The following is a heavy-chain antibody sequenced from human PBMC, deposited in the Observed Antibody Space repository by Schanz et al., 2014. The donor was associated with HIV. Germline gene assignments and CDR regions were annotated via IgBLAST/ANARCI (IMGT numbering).Heavy chain of an antibody. CDR3: VKRGSEAYSDTWFADS. D-gene: IGHD3-10*01. Sequence: EVQLLESGGNLVHPGGSLRLSCAASGFTFRETVVSWVRQAPGKGLEWIASISSTSTYRFYAASVKGRFTISRDNSEDTLYLQMNSLGVDDSAMYYCVKRGSEAYSDTWFADSWGQGTPVTVSS. J-gene: IGHJ4*02. CDR1: GFTFRETV. CDR2: ISSTSTYR. V-gene: IGHV3-23*01.